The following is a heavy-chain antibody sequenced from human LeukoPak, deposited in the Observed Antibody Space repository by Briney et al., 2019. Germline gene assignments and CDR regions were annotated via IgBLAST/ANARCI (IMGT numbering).Heavy chain of an antibody. V-gene: IGHV3-21*01. J-gene: IGHJ6*03. Sequence: GGSLRLSCAASGFTFSSYSMNWVRQAPGKGLEWVSSISSSSSYIYYADSVKGRFTISRDNAKNSLYLQMNSLRAEDTAVYYCARMVRGVYYYYYMDVWGKGTTVTVSS. CDR3: ARMVRGVYYYYYMDV. CDR1: GFTFSSYS. D-gene: IGHD3-10*01. CDR2: ISSSSSYI.